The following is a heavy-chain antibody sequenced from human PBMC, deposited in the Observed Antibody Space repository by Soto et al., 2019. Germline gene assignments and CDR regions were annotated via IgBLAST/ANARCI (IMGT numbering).Heavy chain of an antibody. D-gene: IGHD6-6*01. CDR2: IYYSGST. CDR3: ARRGQLVRAHHYYYYGMDV. J-gene: IGHJ6*02. V-gene: IGHV4-39*01. Sequence: PSETLSLTCTVSGGSISSSSYYWGWIRQPPGEGLEWIGSIYYSGSTYYNPSLKSRVTISVDTSKNQFSLKLSSVTAADTAVYYCARRGQLVRAHHYYYYGMDVWGQGTTVTVSS. CDR1: GGSISSSSYY.